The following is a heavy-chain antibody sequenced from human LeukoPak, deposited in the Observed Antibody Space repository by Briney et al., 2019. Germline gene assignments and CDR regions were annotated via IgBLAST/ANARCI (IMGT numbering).Heavy chain of an antibody. CDR2: ISWDGGST. V-gene: IGHV3-43*01. CDR3: AKDMDY. J-gene: IGHJ4*02. Sequence: PGGSLRLSCAASGFTFDDYTMNWVRQAPGKGLEWVSLISWDGGSTYYADSVKGRFTISRDNSKNSLYLQMNSLRTEDIAFYYCAKDMDYWGQGTLVTVSS. CDR1: GFTFDDYT.